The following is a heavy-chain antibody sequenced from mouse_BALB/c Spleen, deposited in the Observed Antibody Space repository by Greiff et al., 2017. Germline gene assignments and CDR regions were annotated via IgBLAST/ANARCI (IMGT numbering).Heavy chain of an antibody. CDR3: ARGEVYYAMDY. J-gene: IGHJ4*01. Sequence: QVQLQQSGTVLARPGASVKMSCKASGYTFTSYWMQWVKQRPGQGLEWIGAIYPGDGDTRYTQKFKGKATLTAEKSSSTAYMQLSSLASEDSAVYYCARGEVYYAMDYWGQGTSVTVSS. V-gene: IGHV1-87*01. CDR1: GYTFTSYW. CDR2: IYPGDGDT.